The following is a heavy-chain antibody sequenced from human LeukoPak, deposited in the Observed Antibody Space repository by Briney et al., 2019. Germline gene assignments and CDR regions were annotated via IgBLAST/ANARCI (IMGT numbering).Heavy chain of an antibody. CDR3: AGSYYYDSGGYSAFDI. V-gene: IGHV5-51*01. CDR1: GYTFTSYW. Sequence: GESLKISSKASGYTFTSYWIAWVRQMPGKGLEWMGIIYPGDSDTRYSPSFQGQVTISADKSISTAYLQWSSLRASDTAMYYCAGSYYYDSGGYSAFDIWGQGTMVTVSS. J-gene: IGHJ3*02. CDR2: IYPGDSDT. D-gene: IGHD3-22*01.